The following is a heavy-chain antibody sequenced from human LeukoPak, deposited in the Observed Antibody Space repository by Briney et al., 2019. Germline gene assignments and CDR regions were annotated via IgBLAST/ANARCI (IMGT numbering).Heavy chain of an antibody. CDR1: GGSFSGYY. CDR2: INHSGST. V-gene: IGHV4-34*01. CDR3: ARGLWFGELAY. Sequence: SETLSLTCAVYGGSFSGYYWSWIRQPPGKGLEWIGEINHSGSTNYNPSLKSRVTISVDTSKNQFSLKLSSVTAADTAAYYCARGLWFGELAYWGQGTLVTVSS. D-gene: IGHD3-10*01. J-gene: IGHJ4*02.